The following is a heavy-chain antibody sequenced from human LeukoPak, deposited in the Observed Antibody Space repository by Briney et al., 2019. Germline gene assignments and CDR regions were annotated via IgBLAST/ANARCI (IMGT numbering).Heavy chain of an antibody. CDR1: GSSINNYY. D-gene: IGHD5-18*01. V-gene: IGHV4-59*01. J-gene: IGHJ4*02. CDR3: ARDQAYSYGYSDY. CDR2: IYYSGST. Sequence: SETLSLTCTVSGSSINNYYWSWIRQPPGEGLEWIGYIYYSGSTNYNPSLKSRVTISVDTSKNQFSLKLSSVTAADTAVYYCARDQAYSYGYSDYWGQGTLVTVSS.